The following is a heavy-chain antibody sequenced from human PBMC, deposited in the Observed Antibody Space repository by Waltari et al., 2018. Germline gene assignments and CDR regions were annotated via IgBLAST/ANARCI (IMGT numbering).Heavy chain of an antibody. CDR3: AKAIKGYNSAWFDY. CDR1: GFSFSGYA. V-gene: IGHV3-23*01. J-gene: IGHJ5*01. CDR2: ISGSGSTP. Sequence: EVQLLESGGGLVQPGGSLRLSCAASGFSFSGYALTWVRQAPGKGLGWVSAISGSGSTPFYADSVKGRFTISRDNSKNTVFLQMNSLRAEETAVYYCAKAIKGYNSAWFDYWGQGTLVTVSS. D-gene: IGHD3-3*01.